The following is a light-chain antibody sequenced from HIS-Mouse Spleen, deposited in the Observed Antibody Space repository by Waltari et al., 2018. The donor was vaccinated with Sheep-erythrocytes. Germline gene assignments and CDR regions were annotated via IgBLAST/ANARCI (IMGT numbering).Light chain of an antibody. CDR2: DVS. CDR3: CSYAGSYNHV. V-gene: IGLV2-11*01. J-gene: IGLJ1*01. Sequence: QSALTQPRSVSGSPGQSVTISCTGTSSDVGGYNYVSWYQQHPGKAPKLMIYDVSKRPSGVPDRFSGSKSGNTASLTISVLQAEDEADYYCCSYAGSYNHVFGTGTKVTVL. CDR1: SSDVGGYNY.